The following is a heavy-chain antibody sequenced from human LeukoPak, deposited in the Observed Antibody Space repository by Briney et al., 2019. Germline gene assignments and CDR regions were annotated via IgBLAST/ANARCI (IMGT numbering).Heavy chain of an antibody. J-gene: IGHJ4*02. CDR2: INPVNSHT. Sequence: GESLKISCKGSGYDFTTYWIAWVRQMPGKGLEWMGNINPVNSHTTYSPSFQGQVTISVDNSITTAYLQLSSLKASDTAMYYCARHYSSAWFGFWGQGSPATVSS. V-gene: IGHV5-51*01. CDR1: GYDFTTYW. CDR3: ARHYSSAWFGF. D-gene: IGHD6-25*01.